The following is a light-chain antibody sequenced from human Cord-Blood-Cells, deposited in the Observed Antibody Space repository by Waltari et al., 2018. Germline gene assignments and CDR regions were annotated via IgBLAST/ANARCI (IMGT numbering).Light chain of an antibody. J-gene: IGLJ1*01. CDR1: SSNIGNNY. CDR3: GTWDSSLSAGV. V-gene: IGLV1-51*01. CDR2: DKN. Sequence: QSVLTQPPSVSAAPGQKVTISCSGSSSNIGNNYVSWSQQLPGTAPKLLIYDKNKRPAGIPDRFSGSKSGTSATLGITGLQTGDEADYYCGTWDSSLSAGVFGTGTKVTVL.